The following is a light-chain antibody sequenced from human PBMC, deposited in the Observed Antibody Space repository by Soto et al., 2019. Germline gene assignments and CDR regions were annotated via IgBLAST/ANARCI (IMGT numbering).Light chain of an antibody. CDR2: STT. CDR3: LLYYGYPLGL. Sequence: QAVVTQESSLTVSPGETVTLTCASSTGEVTGAYFAGWFQQKPGQAPRALIYSTTNRHSGTPARFSGSLLGGKAALTLSDVQPEDEAVYYCLLYYGYPLGLFGGGTKVPS. V-gene: IGLV7-43*01. CDR1: TGEVTGAYF. J-gene: IGLJ3*02.